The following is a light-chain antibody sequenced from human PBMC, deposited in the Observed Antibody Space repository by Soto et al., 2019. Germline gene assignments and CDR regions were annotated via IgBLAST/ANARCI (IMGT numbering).Light chain of an antibody. CDR2: SNN. Sequence: QSVLTQPPSASGTPGQRVTISCSGSSSNIGSNCVYWYQQLPGTAPKLLIYSNNQRPSGVPDRFSGSKSGTSASLAISGLRSEDEADYYCAAWDDSLSVHYVFGTGTKLTVL. CDR1: SSNIGSNC. CDR3: AAWDDSLSVHYV. J-gene: IGLJ1*01. V-gene: IGLV1-47*02.